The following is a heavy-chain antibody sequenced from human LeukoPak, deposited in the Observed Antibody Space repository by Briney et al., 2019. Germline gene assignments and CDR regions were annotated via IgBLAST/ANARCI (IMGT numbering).Heavy chain of an antibody. CDR1: GYTFTGYY. J-gene: IGHJ5*02. V-gene: IGHV1-2*06. CDR2: INPNSGGT. D-gene: IGHD3-10*01. Sequence: ASVKVSCKASGYTFTGYYMHWVRQTPGQGLEWMGRINPNSGGTNYAQKFQGRVTMTRDTSFSTAYMELSRLRSDDTAVYYCARPRSAGSRDGNWFDPWGQGTLVTVSS. CDR3: ARPRSAGSRDGNWFDP.